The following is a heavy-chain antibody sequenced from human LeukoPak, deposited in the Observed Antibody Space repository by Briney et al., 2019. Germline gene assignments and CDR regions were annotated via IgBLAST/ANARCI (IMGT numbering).Heavy chain of an antibody. D-gene: IGHD1-26*01. J-gene: IGHJ4*02. V-gene: IGHV1-2*02. CDR3: ASPPLSSAMYYAH. Sequence: ASVKVSCKASGYNFSGHYMHWVRQAPGQGLEWMGWIKPSNGDTKYAQNFQGRVTMTRDTSISTAYMELSSLRSDDAAVYYCASPPLSSAMYYAHWGQGTLVTVSS. CDR1: GYNFSGHY. CDR2: IKPSNGDT.